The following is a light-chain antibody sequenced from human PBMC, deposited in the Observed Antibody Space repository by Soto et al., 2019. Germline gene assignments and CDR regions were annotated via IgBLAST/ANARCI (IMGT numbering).Light chain of an antibody. J-gene: IGLJ1*01. CDR1: SSDVGGYNY. CDR3: SSDTSSTTYV. V-gene: IGLV2-14*01. CDR2: EVS. Sequence: QSALTQPASVSGSPGQSITISCTGTSSDVGGYNYVSWYQQHPGKAPKLMIYEVSNRPSGVSFRFSGSKSGNTASLTISGLHAEDEADYYCSSDTSSTTYVFGTGTKLTVL.